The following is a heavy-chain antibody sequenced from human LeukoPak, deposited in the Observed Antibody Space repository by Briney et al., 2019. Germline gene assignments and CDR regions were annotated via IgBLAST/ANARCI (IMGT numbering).Heavy chain of an antibody. V-gene: IGHV1-69*04. CDR3: ARDYGSGSYYKRPFDY. D-gene: IGHD3-10*01. J-gene: IGHJ4*02. Sequence: ASVKVSCKASGGTFSSYAISWVRQAPGQGLEWMGRIIPILGIANYAQKFQGRVTITADKSTSTAYMELSSLRSEDTAVYYCARDYGSGSYYKRPFDYWGQGTLVTVSS. CDR2: IIPILGIA. CDR1: GGTFSSYA.